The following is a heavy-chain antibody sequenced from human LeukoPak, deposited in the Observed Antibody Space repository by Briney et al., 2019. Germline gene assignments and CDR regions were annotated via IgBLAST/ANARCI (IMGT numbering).Heavy chain of an antibody. Sequence: SETLSLTCAVYGGSLSGYYWSWIRQPPGKGLEWIGEINHSGSTNYNPSLRSRVTISVDTSKNQFSLKLSSVTAADTAVYYCARDYRAATGTGAFDIWGQGTMVTVSS. D-gene: IGHD6-13*01. CDR2: INHSGST. J-gene: IGHJ3*02. CDR3: ARDYRAATGTGAFDI. V-gene: IGHV4-34*01. CDR1: GGSLSGYY.